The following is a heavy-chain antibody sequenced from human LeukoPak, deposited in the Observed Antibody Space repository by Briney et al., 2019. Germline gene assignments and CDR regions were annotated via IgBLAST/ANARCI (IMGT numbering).Heavy chain of an antibody. CDR2: IGIDSGNT. Sequence: GGSLMLSCAASGFTFSDYSMSWVRQAPGKGLEWISYIGIDSGNTNYADSVKGRSTISGDKAKNSLYLQMNNLRVEDTAVYYCARDYKYAFDNWGQGTLVTGSS. CDR3: ARDYKYAFDN. CDR1: GFTFSDYS. D-gene: IGHD5-24*01. V-gene: IGHV3-11*05. J-gene: IGHJ4*02.